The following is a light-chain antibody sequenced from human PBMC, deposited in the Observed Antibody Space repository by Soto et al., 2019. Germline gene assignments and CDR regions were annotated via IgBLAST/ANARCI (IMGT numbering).Light chain of an antibody. V-gene: IGKV3-20*01. CDR1: QVVSRSY. J-gene: IGKJ2*01. Sequence: IVLTLSPGTLSLSPGESATLSCRANQVVSRSYLAWYQQKPGQAPRLLLYHASDRATGVPDRFSGSGSGTDFALTINRLVPYDFALFYCQQYGTFPFSFGQGTKLEIK. CDR3: QQYGTFPFS. CDR2: HAS.